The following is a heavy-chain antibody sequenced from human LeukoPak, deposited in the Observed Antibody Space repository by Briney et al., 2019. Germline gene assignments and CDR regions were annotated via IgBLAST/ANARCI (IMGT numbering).Heavy chain of an antibody. J-gene: IGHJ6*03. CDR1: GASISSSRYY. Sequence: SETLSLTCSVSGASISSSRYYWGWIRQPPGKGLEWIGYIYYSGSTNYNPSLKSRVAISIDTSKNQFSLKLSSVTAADTAVYYCARDHFTGYYYMDVWGKGTTVTVSS. CDR2: IYYSGST. CDR3: ARDHFTGYYYMDV. V-gene: IGHV4-61*01.